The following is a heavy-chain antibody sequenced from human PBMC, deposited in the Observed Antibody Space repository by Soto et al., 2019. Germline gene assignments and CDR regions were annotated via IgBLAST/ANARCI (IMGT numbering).Heavy chain of an antibody. CDR1: GGSISSYY. Sequence: SQTLSLTSTVAGGSISSYYCSWIRQPQGKGLVWIGYIYYSGSTNYNPSLKRRVTISVDRSKNQFSLKLSSVTAADTAVYYCARRYGGNFDYWGQGTLVTVSS. CDR2: IYYSGST. J-gene: IGHJ4*02. CDR3: ARRYGGNFDY. V-gene: IGHV4-59*01. D-gene: IGHD1-26*01.